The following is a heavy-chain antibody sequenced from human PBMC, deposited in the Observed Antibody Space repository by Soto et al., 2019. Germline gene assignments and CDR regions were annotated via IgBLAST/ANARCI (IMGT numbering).Heavy chain of an antibody. CDR3: ASFSSGDYSGYDLSY. D-gene: IGHD5-12*01. V-gene: IGHV4-39*01. CDR1: GGSISSSSYY. Sequence: SETPSLTCTVSGGSISSSSYYWGWIRQPPGKGLEWIGSIYYSGSTYYNPSLKSRVTISVDTSKNQFSLKLSSVTAADTAVYYCASFSSGDYSGYDLSYWGQGTLVTVSS. J-gene: IGHJ4*02. CDR2: IYYSGST.